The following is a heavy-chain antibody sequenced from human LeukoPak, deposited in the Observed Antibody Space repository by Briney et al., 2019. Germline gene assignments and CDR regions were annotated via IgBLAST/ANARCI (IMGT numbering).Heavy chain of an antibody. Sequence: GGSLRLSCAASGFTFSSYAMHWVRQAPGKGLEWVAVISYDGSNKYDADSVKGRFTISRDNSKNTLYLQMNSLRAEDTAAYYCARAEEGFLDYWGQGTLVTVSS. J-gene: IGHJ4*02. CDR2: ISYDGSNK. V-gene: IGHV3-30*04. D-gene: IGHD2-21*01. CDR3: ARAEEGFLDY. CDR1: GFTFSSYA.